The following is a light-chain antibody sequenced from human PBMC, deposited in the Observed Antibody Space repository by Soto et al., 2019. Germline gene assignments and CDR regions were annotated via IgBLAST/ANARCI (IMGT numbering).Light chain of an antibody. J-gene: IGKJ1*01. Sequence: EIVMTQSPATLSVSPGERATLSCRASQSVSSNLAWYQQKPGQAPRLLIYGASTRATGIPARFSGSGSGTEFTLTVSSLQSEDFAVYYCQQYNNWPRPFGRGTKVEIK. CDR1: QSVSSN. CDR2: GAS. V-gene: IGKV3-15*01. CDR3: QQYNNWPRP.